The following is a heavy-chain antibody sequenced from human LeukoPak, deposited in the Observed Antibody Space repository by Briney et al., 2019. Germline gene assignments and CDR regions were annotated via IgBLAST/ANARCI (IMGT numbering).Heavy chain of an antibody. CDR3: TKSMTTVITPGLDS. CDR1: GFTFDDYA. CDR2: ISWHSDSL. V-gene: IGHV3-9*01. D-gene: IGHD4-23*01. Sequence: GGSLRLSCAASGFTFDDYAMHWVRQAPGKGLEWVAGISWHSDSLDYADSVKGRFTISRDNAKNPLYLQMNSLRAEDTALYYCTKSMTTVITPGLDSWGQGTLVTVSS. J-gene: IGHJ4*02.